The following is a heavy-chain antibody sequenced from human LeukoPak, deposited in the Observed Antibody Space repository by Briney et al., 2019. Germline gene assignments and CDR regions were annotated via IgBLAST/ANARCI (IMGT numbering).Heavy chain of an antibody. J-gene: IGHJ4*02. D-gene: IGHD2-21*02. CDR2: IYHSGST. Sequence: KASQTLSLTCAVSGGSISSGGYSWSWIRQPPGKGLEWIGYIYHSGSTYYNPSLKSRVTISVDRSKNQFSLKLSSVTAADTAVYYCARGPVVTPDLFDYWGQGTLVTVSS. CDR3: ARGPVVTPDLFDY. CDR1: GGSISSGGYS. V-gene: IGHV4-30-2*01.